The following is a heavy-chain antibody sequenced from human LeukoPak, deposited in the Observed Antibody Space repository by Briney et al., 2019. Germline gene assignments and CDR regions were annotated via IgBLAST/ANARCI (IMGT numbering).Heavy chain of an antibody. J-gene: IGHJ5*02. D-gene: IGHD3-3*01. V-gene: IGHV1-46*01. CDR1: GYTFTSYY. CDR2: INPSGGST. CDR3: ARGGAPAIFGAYNWFDP. Sequence: ASLKVSCKAYGYTFTSYYMHWVRQAPGQALEWMGIINPSGGSTSYAKKFQGRVTMTRDTSTSTVYMELSSLRSEDTAVYYCARGGAPAIFGAYNWFDPWGQGTLVTVSS.